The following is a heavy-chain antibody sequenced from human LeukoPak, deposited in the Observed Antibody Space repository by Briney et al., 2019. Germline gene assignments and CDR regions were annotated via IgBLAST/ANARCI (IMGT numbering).Heavy chain of an antibody. CDR3: ARDPRQQDY. Sequence: GGSLRLSGAASGFTFSTYAMTWVRQAPGKGLEWVSAITASGGTTYYADSVKGRFTISRDNSKNTLYLQMNGLRAEDTAVYYCARDPRQQDYWGQGTLVTVSS. CDR2: ITASGGTT. V-gene: IGHV3-23*01. CDR1: GFTFSTYA. J-gene: IGHJ4*02. D-gene: IGHD6-13*01.